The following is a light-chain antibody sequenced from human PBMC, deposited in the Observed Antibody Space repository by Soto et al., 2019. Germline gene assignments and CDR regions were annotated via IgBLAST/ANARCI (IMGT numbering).Light chain of an antibody. J-gene: IGLJ3*02. CDR3: QAYDYPWTASV. CDR2: GNR. Sequence: QAVVTQPPSVSGAPGQRVTLSCTGNTSNLGAAYDVHWYQQLPGAAPKLVIFGNRNRPSGVPERFSGSKSGTTASLAITGLQDEDEADYYCQAYDYPWTASVFGGGTKLTVL. CDR1: TSNLGAAYD. V-gene: IGLV1-40*01.